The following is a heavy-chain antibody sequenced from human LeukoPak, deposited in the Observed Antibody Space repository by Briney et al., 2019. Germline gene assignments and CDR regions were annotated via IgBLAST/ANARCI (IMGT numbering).Heavy chain of an antibody. CDR2: INHSGST. J-gene: IGHJ5*02. V-gene: IGHV4-34*01. CDR3: ARGTRRRFFDP. Sequence: SETLSLTCAVYGGSFSGYYWSWIRQPPGKGLEWIGEINHSGSTNYNPSLKSGATISVDTSKNEFSLKLSSVTAADTGVYYCARGTRRRFFDPWGQGTLVTVSS. CDR1: GGSFSGYY. D-gene: IGHD3-10*01.